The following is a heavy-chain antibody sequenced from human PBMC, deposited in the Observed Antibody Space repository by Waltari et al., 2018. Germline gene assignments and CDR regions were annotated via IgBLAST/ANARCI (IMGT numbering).Heavy chain of an antibody. J-gene: IGHJ4*02. Sequence: EVQLVESGGGLVQPGGSLRLSCAVSGFRFSNYEMNWVRQAPGKGLEWVSYISSSGRTIYYADSGKGRFTISRDNAKNTLYLQMNSLRVEDTAVYYCAREQFYNSGIQGSAFDYWGQGTLVTVSS. V-gene: IGHV3-48*03. CDR1: GFRFSNYE. CDR3: AREQFYNSGIQGSAFDY. D-gene: IGHD3-10*01. CDR2: ISSSGRTI.